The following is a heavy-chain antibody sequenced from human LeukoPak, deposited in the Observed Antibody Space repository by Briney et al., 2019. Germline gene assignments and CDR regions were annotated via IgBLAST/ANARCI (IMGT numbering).Heavy chain of an antibody. D-gene: IGHD3-10*01. V-gene: IGHV4-34*01. CDR1: GGSFSGYY. J-gene: IGHJ5*02. CDR2: INHSGST. CDR3: ARGLLVRGVIKGWFDP. Sequence: PSETLSLTCAVYGGSFSGYYWSWIRQPPGKGLEWIGEINHSGSTNYNPSLKSRVTISVDTSKNQFSLKLSSVTAADTAVYYCARGLLVRGVIKGWFDPWGQGTLVTVSS.